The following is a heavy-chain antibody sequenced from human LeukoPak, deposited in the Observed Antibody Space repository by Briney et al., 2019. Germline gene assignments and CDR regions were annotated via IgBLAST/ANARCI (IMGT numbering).Heavy chain of an antibody. D-gene: IGHD2-2*01. Sequence: GGSLRLSCAASGFLFSSYGMHWVRQSPGKGLDWVAAIWYDESKTYYADSVKGRFTISRDSSENTLYLQMTSLRAEDAAIYYCVKDLVPAASSRWCDSWGQGTLVTVSS. V-gene: IGHV3-33*06. CDR2: IWYDESKT. CDR1: GFLFSSYG. J-gene: IGHJ5*01. CDR3: VKDLVPAASSRWCDS.